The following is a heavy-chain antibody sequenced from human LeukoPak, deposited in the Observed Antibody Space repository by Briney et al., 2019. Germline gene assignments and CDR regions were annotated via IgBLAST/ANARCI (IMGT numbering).Heavy chain of an antibody. Sequence: TGGSLRLSCAASGFTFSSYSMNWVRQAPGKGLEWVSYISSSSSTIYYADSVKGRFTISRDNAKNSLYLQMNSLRAEDTAVYYCARKDYDFWSGYYTDDAFDIWGQGTMVTVSS. CDR2: ISSSSSTI. D-gene: IGHD3-3*01. CDR3: ARKDYDFWSGYYTDDAFDI. CDR1: GFTFSSYS. J-gene: IGHJ3*02. V-gene: IGHV3-48*01.